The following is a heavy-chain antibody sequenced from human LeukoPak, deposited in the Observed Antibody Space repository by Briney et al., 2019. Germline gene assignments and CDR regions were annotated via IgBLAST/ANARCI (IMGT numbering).Heavy chain of an antibody. Sequence: GGSLRLSCAVSGFSVTNNYMSWVRQAPGKGLEWVSVFYVGGATYYADSVKGRFTISRDNSENTLHLQMKSLRAEDTAVYYCARGDGYNFFDYWGQGTLVTVSS. CDR3: ARGDGYNFFDY. CDR1: GFSVTNNY. CDR2: FYVGGAT. J-gene: IGHJ4*02. V-gene: IGHV3-53*01. D-gene: IGHD5-24*01.